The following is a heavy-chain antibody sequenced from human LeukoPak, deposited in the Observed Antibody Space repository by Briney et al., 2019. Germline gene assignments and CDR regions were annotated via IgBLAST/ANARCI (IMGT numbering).Heavy chain of an antibody. J-gene: IGHJ6*02. CDR1: GGTFSSYT. Sequence: ASVKVSCKASGGTFSSYTISWVRQAPGQGLEWMGRIIPILGIANYAQRFQGRVTITADKSTSTAYMELSSLRSEDTAVYYCARYPWIDDYYYYGMEVWGQGTTVTVSS. D-gene: IGHD2-2*03. CDR3: ARYPWIDDYYYYGMEV. V-gene: IGHV1-69*02. CDR2: IIPILGIA.